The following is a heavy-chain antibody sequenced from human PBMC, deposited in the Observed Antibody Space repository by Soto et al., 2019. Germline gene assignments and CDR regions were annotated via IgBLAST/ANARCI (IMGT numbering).Heavy chain of an antibody. CDR1: GCSISSSNW. CDR2: IYHSGST. J-gene: IGHJ6*02. D-gene: IGHD2-15*01. Sequence: QVQLQESGPGLVKPSGTLSLTCAVSGCSISSSNWWCWVRQPPGEGLEWIGEIYHSGSTNYNPSLKSRVTISVDKSKSQVFLMLSSVTAAETAVYYCARGSHCSGGSCYSEVYYCGMVVWVQETTVTVSS. V-gene: IGHV4-4*02. CDR3: ARGSHCSGGSCYSEVYYCGMVV.